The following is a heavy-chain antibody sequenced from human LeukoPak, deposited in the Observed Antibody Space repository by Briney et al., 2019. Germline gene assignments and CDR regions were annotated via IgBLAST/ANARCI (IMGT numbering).Heavy chain of an antibody. J-gene: IGHJ4*02. D-gene: IGHD1-26*01. Sequence: SETLSLTCTVSGGSISSYYWSWIRQPPGKGLEWIGYIYYSGSINYNPSLKSRVTISVDTSKNQFSLKLSSVTAADTAVYYCARGLGSGSYWRRPFDYWGQGTLVTVSS. V-gene: IGHV4-59*01. CDR1: GGSISSYY. CDR3: ARGLGSGSYWRRPFDY. CDR2: IYYSGSI.